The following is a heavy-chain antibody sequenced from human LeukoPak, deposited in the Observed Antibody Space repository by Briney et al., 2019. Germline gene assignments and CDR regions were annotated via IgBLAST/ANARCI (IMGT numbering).Heavy chain of an antibody. CDR3: AGHGGLAFDY. CDR1: GGSISSYY. Sequence: PSETLSLTSTVSGGSISSYYWSWIRQPPGKGLEWIGSIYYSGSTNYNPSLKSRVTISVDTSKNQFSLKLSSVTAADTAVYYCAGHGGLAFDYWGQGTLVTVSS. V-gene: IGHV4-59*01. CDR2: IYYSGST. D-gene: IGHD2-15*01. J-gene: IGHJ4*02.